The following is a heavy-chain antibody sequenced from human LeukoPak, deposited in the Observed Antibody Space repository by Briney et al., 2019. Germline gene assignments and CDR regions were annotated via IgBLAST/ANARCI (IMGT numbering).Heavy chain of an antibody. J-gene: IGHJ4*02. CDR1: GGSISSDY. CDR2: IYTSGST. D-gene: IGHD1-7*01. CDR3: ARGNWNYIFDY. V-gene: IGHV4-4*07. Sequence: SETLSLTCTVSGGSISSDYWSWIRQPAGKGLEWIGRIYTSGSTNYNPSLKSRVTMSVDTSKKQLSLKLSSVTAADTAVYYCARGNWNYIFDYWGQGTLVTVSS.